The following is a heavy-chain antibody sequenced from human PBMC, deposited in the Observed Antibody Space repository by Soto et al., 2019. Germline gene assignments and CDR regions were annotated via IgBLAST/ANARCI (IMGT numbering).Heavy chain of an antibody. CDR2: ISGSGGST. CDR3: AKSIKLMVYAIGNWFDP. J-gene: IGHJ5*02. D-gene: IGHD2-8*01. Sequence: PGGSLRLSCAASGFTFSSYAMSWVREAPGKGLEWVSAISGSGGSTYYADSVKGRFTISRDNSKNTLYLQMNSLRAEDTAVYYCAKSIKLMVYAIGNWFDPWGQGTMVTVSS. CDR1: GFTFSSYA. V-gene: IGHV3-23*01.